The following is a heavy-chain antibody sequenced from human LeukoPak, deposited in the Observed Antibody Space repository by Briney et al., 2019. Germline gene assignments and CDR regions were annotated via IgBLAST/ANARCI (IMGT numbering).Heavy chain of an antibody. D-gene: IGHD3-10*01. J-gene: IGHJ6*03. CDR1: GYTFTSYY. CDR3: ASWTKTMVRGLIHYYTDV. CDR2: INPTGGNT. Sequence: GASVKVSCKASGYTFTSYYMHWVRQAPGQGLEWMGLINPTGGNTNYAQKFQGRVTMTTDTSTSTAYMELRSLRSDDTAMYYCASWTKTMVRGLIHYYTDVWGKGTSVTVSS. V-gene: IGHV1-46*01.